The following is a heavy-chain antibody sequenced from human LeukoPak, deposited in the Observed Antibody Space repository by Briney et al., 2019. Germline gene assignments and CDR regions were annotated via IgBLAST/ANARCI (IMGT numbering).Heavy chain of an antibody. Sequence: SETLSLTCTVSGGSISSSSYYWSWIRQPPGKGLEWIGYIYYSGSTNYNPSLKSRVTISEDQSKNQFSLKLSSVTAADTAVYYCATSLEPDAFDIWGQGTMVTVSS. D-gene: IGHD1-1*01. CDR1: GGSISSSSYY. J-gene: IGHJ3*02. V-gene: IGHV4-61*05. CDR3: ATSLEPDAFDI. CDR2: IYYSGST.